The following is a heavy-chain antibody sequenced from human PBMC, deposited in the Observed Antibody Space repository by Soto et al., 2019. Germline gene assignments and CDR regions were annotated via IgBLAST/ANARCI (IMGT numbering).Heavy chain of an antibody. V-gene: IGHV1-3*01. D-gene: IGHD6-19*01. J-gene: IGHJ4*02. CDR1: GYTFTSYA. CDR2: INDGNGNT. Sequence: QVQLVQSGAEVKKPGASVKVSCKASGYTFTSYAMHWVRQAPGQRLEWMGWINDGNGNTKYSQKFQGRVTITRDTSAKTAYMELSSLRSEDTAVYYCARDSSGWYYAYWGQGTLVTVSS. CDR3: ARDSSGWYYAY.